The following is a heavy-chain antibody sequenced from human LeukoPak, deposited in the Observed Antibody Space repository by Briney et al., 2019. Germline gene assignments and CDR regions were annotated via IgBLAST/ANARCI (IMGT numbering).Heavy chain of an antibody. J-gene: IGHJ4*02. CDR1: GYSISSGYF. CDR3: ARLSLKVLEWSPTKGKETHYFDY. CDR2: IYHSGST. V-gene: IGHV4-38-2*02. D-gene: IGHD3-3*01. Sequence: KPSETLSLTCTVSGYSISSGYFWGWIRQPPGKGLEWIGEIYHSGSTNYNPSLKSRVTIFVDKSKTQFSLKLSSVTAADTAVYYCARLSLKVLEWSPTKGKETHYFDYWGQGTLVTVSS.